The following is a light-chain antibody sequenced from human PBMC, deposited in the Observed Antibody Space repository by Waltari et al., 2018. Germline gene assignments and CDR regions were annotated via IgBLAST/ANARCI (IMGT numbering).Light chain of an antibody. Sequence: DIHLTQSQSSLSAFVGDRVTITCRASQGIVNYFAWFQQKPGMAPKSLIYAASDLQSGVPSRFSGSGSGTDFTLTITSLQPEDFATYYCQQFASYPYTFGGGTKVEI. CDR1: QGIVNY. V-gene: IGKV1-16*01. CDR2: AAS. CDR3: QQFASYPYT. J-gene: IGKJ4*01.